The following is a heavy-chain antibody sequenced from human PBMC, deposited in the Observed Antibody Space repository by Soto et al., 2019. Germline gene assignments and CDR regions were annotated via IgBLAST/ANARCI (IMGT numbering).Heavy chain of an antibody. CDR3: ARVRTSLDLYYYMDV. D-gene: IGHD2-2*01. Sequence: PSETLSLTCTVSGGSISTYSWTWIRQPPGKAMEWIGYIYDYGSSYYNPSFESRVAFSVDTSKNQLSLDVTSVTAADTAVYYCARVRTSLDLYYYMDVWGQGTTVTSP. CDR2: IYDYGSS. J-gene: IGHJ6*03. CDR1: GGSISTYS. V-gene: IGHV4-59*08.